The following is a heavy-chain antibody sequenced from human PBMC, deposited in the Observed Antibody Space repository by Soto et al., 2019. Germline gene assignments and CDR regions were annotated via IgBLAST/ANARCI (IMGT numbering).Heavy chain of an antibody. V-gene: IGHV3-66*01. Sequence: GGSLRLSCAASGFTVSSNYMSWVRQAPGKGLEWVAVIYSGGGTYYADSVKGRFTISRDNSKNTLYLQMNSLRAEDTAVYYCARVGGSGWYYDYWGQGTLVTVSS. CDR2: IYSGGGT. CDR1: GFTVSSNY. D-gene: IGHD6-19*01. J-gene: IGHJ4*02. CDR3: ARVGGSGWYYDY.